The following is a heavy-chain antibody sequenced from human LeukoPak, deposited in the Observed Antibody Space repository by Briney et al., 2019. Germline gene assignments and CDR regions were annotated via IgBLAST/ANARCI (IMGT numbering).Heavy chain of an antibody. J-gene: IGHJ5*02. CDR1: GGTFSSYA. D-gene: IGHD6-25*01. CDR2: IIPILGIA. CDR3: ARDFGGYVNWFDP. V-gene: IGHV1-69*04. Sequence: ASVKVSCKASGGTFSSYAISWVRQAPGQGLEWMGRIIPILGIANYAQKFQGRVTITRDTSASTAYMELSSLRSEDTAMYYCARDFGGYVNWFDPWGQGTLVTVSS.